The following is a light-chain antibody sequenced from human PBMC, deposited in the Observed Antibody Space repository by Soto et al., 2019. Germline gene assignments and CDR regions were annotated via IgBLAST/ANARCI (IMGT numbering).Light chain of an antibody. CDR1: QSVSSS. CDR2: GAS. CDR3: QQYTNWPPTYT. J-gene: IGKJ2*01. V-gene: IGKV3-15*01. Sequence: EIVMTQSPATLSVSPGERATLSCRASQSVSSSLAWFQQKPGQAPRLLIYGASTRATGVPDRFSGSGSRTEFTFTITSLQSEDFAVYYCQQYTNWPPTYTFGQGTKLEI.